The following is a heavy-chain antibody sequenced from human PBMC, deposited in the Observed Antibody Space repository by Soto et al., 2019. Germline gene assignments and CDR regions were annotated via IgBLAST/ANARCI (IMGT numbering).Heavy chain of an antibody. Sequence: EVQLLESGGGLVQPGGSLRLSCAASGFTFSSYAMSWVRQAPGKGLEWVSVISGSGGSTYYADSVKGRFTISRDNSKNTLYLQMTSLRAEDTAVYYCAKRTVGWYFELWGRGTLVTVSS. D-gene: IGHD4-17*01. V-gene: IGHV3-23*01. J-gene: IGHJ2*01. CDR3: AKRTVGWYFEL. CDR1: GFTFSSYA. CDR2: ISGSGGST.